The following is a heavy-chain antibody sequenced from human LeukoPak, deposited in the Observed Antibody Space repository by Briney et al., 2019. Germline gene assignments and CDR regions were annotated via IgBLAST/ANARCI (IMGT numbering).Heavy chain of an antibody. Sequence: GGSLRLSCAASGFTFDDDAMHWVRQAPGKGLEWVSGISWNSGFIGYADSVKGRYTIFRDNAKNSLYLQMNSLRAEDTAVYYCARRPGSDYYGMDVWGQGTTVTVSS. D-gene: IGHD1-14*01. CDR2: ISWNSGFI. J-gene: IGHJ6*02. CDR3: ARRPGSDYYGMDV. V-gene: IGHV3-9*01. CDR1: GFTFDDDA.